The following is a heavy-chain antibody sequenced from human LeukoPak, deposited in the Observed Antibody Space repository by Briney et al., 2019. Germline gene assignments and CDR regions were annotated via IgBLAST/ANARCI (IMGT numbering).Heavy chain of an antibody. CDR3: ARDTGERSSEVSWFDP. Sequence: GGSLRLSCAASGFTFSSYWMSWVRQAPGKGLEWVAIIKQDGSEKYYVDSVKGRFTISRDNAKNSLYLQMNSLRAEDTAVYYCARDTGERSSEVSWFDPWGQGTLVTVSS. CDR1: GFTFSSYW. J-gene: IGHJ5*02. CDR2: IKQDGSEK. V-gene: IGHV3-7*01. D-gene: IGHD3-10*01.